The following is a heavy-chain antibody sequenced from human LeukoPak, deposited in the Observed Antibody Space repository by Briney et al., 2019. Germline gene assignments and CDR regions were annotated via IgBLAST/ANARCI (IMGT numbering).Heavy chain of an antibody. D-gene: IGHD4-17*01. CDR3: ARGTMTTVTYYFDY. V-gene: IGHV4-34*01. Sequence: SETLSLTCAVYGGYYWSWIRQPPGKGLEWIGEISHSGSTNYNPSLKSRVTISVDTSKNQFSLKLRSVTAADTAVYYCARGTMTTVTYYFDYWGQGTLVTASS. CDR1: GGYY. J-gene: IGHJ4*02. CDR2: ISHSGST.